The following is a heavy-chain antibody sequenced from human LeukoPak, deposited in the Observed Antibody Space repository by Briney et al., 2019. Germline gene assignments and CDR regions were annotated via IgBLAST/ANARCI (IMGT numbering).Heavy chain of an antibody. CDR3: ARVGSFEEDSSGYRY. CDR2: ISGSGGGT. CDR1: GFTFSSYA. D-gene: IGHD3-22*01. V-gene: IGHV3-23*01. Sequence: PGGSLRLSCAASGFTFSSYAMNWVRQAPGKGLEWVSTISGSGGGTYYADSVKGRFTISRDNPKNTLYLQMNSLRSDDTAVYYCARVGSFEEDSSGYRYWGQGTLVTVSS. J-gene: IGHJ4*02.